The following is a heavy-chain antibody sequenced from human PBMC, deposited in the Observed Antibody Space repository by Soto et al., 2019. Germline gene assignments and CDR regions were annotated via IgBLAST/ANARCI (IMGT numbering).Heavy chain of an antibody. V-gene: IGHV4-4*07. Sequence: SETLSLTCIVSGGSISSSFWTWIRQPAGKGLEWIGRIYSSGSTNYNPSLKSRVTMSVDTSKNQFSLKLSSVTAADTAVYYCARDEQQWRGFDSWGQGTLVTVSS. CDR2: IYSSGST. D-gene: IGHD6-19*01. CDR1: GGSISSSF. CDR3: ARDEQQWRGFDS. J-gene: IGHJ4*02.